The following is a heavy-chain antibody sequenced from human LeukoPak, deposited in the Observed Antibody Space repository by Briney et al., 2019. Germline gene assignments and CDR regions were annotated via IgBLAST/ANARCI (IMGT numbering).Heavy chain of an antibody. V-gene: IGHV1-69*06. J-gene: IGHJ6*04. CDR3: AGSILTGYYTGRVDYYYCGMDV. D-gene: IGHD3-9*01. Sequence: GASVKVSCKASGGTFSSYAISWVRQAPGQGLEWMGGIIPIFGTASYAQKFQGRVTITADKSTSTAYMELSSLRSEDTAVYYCAGSILTGYYTGRVDYYYCGMDVWGKGTTVTVSS. CDR1: GGTFSSYA. CDR2: IIPIFGTA.